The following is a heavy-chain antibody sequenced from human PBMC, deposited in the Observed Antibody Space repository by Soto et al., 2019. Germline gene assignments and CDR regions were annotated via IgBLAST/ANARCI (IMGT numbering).Heavy chain of an antibody. CDR1: GFTFSSYA. D-gene: IGHD6-13*01. J-gene: IGHJ4*02. Sequence: PGGSLRLSCAASGFTFSSYAMSWVRQAPGKGLEWVSAISGSGGSTYYADSVKGRFTISRDNSKNTLYLQMNSLRAEDTAVYYCAKTYSSSWYVEAEFDYWGQGTLVTVSS. CDR3: AKTYSSSWYVEAEFDY. V-gene: IGHV3-23*01. CDR2: ISGSGGST.